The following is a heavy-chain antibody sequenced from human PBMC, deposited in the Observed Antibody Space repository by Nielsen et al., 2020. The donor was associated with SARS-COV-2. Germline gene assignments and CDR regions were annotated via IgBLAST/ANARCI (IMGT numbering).Heavy chain of an antibody. CDR1: GFTFDDYA. CDR3: ARDGRIGYGVYLDY. CDR2: ISWNSGSI. V-gene: IGHV3-9*01. D-gene: IGHD5-12*01. Sequence: GGSLRLSCAASGFTFDDYAMHWVRQAPGKGLEWVSGISWNSGSIGYADSVKGRFTISSDDSKNTLYLQMNSLRAEDTAVYYCARDGRIGYGVYLDYWGQGTPVTVSS. J-gene: IGHJ4*02.